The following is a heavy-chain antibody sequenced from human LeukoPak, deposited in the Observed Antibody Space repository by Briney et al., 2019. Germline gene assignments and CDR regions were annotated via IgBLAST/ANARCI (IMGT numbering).Heavy chain of an antibody. CDR1: GFTFNSYV. CDR2: IGVTGSVT. Sequence: GGSLRLSCVASGFTFNSYVMSWVRQAPGKRLEWVSSIGVTGSVTYYADSVKGRFTISRDNSKSTLCLQMNSLRAEDTAVYYCAKQLGYCSDGSCYFPYWGQGTLVTVSS. CDR3: AKQLGYCSDGSCYFPY. J-gene: IGHJ4*02. D-gene: IGHD2-15*01. V-gene: IGHV3-23*01.